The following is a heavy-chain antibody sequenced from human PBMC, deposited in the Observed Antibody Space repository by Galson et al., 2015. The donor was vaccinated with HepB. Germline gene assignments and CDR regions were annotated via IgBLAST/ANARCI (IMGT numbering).Heavy chain of an antibody. V-gene: IGHV3-33*01. D-gene: IGHD3-22*01. CDR1: GFTFSSYG. CDR2: IWYDGSNK. CDR3: ARSNDGNDSSGYYLGVGEGMDV. J-gene: IGHJ6*02. Sequence: SLRLSCAASGFTFSSYGMHWVRQAPGKGLEWVAVIWYDGSNKYYADSVKGRFTISRDNSKNTLYLQMNSLRAEDTAVYYCARSNDGNDSSGYYLGVGEGMDVWGQGTTVTVSS.